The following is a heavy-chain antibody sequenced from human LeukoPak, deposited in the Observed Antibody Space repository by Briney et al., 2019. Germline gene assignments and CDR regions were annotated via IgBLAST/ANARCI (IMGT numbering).Heavy chain of an antibody. J-gene: IGHJ4*02. V-gene: IGHV3-23*01. CDR3: AKAGSMSWYDY. CDR2: INDNGGRT. Sequence: GGSLRLSCAASGFTFSTYTMGWVRQAPGKGLEWVSDINDNGGRTYYADSVKGRFTISRDNSRNTLYLQMNALGAEDTAVYYCAKAGSMSWYDYWGQGTQVTVSS. CDR1: GFTFSTYT. D-gene: IGHD6-13*01.